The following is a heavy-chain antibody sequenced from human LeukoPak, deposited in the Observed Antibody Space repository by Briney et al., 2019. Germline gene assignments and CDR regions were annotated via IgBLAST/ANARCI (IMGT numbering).Heavy chain of an antibody. V-gene: IGHV3-21*01. Sequence: GGSLRLSCAASGFTFSSYSMNWVRQAPGKGLEWVSSISSSSSYICYADSVKGRFTISRDNAKNSLYLQMNSLRAEDTAVYYCAREAMIGFDYWGQGTLVTVSS. D-gene: IGHD3-22*01. CDR2: ISSSSSYI. CDR1: GFTFSSYS. CDR3: AREAMIGFDY. J-gene: IGHJ4*02.